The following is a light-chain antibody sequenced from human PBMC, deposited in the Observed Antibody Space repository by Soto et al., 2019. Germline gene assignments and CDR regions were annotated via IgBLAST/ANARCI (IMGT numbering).Light chain of an antibody. CDR2: AAS. V-gene: IGKV3-15*01. Sequence: EIVMTQSPDILSVSPGEGATLSCRASQSVSSNLAWYQQKPGQAPRLLLYAASTRATGIPARFSSSGSGTEFTLTISSLQSEDFAIYYCQQYNNWLPLTFGGGTKVEIK. CDR3: QQYNNWLPLT. CDR1: QSVSSN. J-gene: IGKJ4*01.